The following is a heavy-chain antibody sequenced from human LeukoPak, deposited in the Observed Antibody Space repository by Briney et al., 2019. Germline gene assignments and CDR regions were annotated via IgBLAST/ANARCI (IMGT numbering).Heavy chain of an antibody. Sequence: PSETLSLTCTVSGGSISSYCWSWIRQPPGKGLEWIGYIYYSGSTNYNPSLTSRVTISVDTSKNQFSLKLSSVTAADTAVYYCARVLPSSSWSLDYWGQGTLVTVSS. V-gene: IGHV4-59*01. J-gene: IGHJ4*02. CDR3: ARVLPSSSWSLDY. CDR2: IYYSGST. D-gene: IGHD6-13*01. CDR1: GGSISSYC.